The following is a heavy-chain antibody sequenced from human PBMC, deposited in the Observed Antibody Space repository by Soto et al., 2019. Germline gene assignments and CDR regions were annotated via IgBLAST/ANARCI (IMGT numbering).Heavy chain of an antibody. CDR1: GYSISSGYY. CDR3: ASPTVRGVHNWFDP. V-gene: IGHV4-38-2*01. Sequence: PSETLSLTCAVSGYSISSGYYWGWIRQPPGKGLEWIGSIYHSGSTYYNPSLKSRVTISVDTSKNQFSLKLSSVTAADTAVYYCASPTVRGVHNWFDPWGQGTLVTVSS. D-gene: IGHD3-10*01. CDR2: IYHSGST. J-gene: IGHJ5*02.